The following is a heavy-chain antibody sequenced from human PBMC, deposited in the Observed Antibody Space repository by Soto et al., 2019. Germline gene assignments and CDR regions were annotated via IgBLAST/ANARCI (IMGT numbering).Heavy chain of an antibody. J-gene: IGHJ6*03. CDR2: SGSI. CDR3: AKDFRRRGYYYYYMDV. Sequence: SGSIGYADSVKGRFTISRDNAKNSQYLQMNSLRVEDTALYYCAKDFRRRGYYYYYMDVWGKGTTVTVSS. V-gene: IGHV3-9*01.